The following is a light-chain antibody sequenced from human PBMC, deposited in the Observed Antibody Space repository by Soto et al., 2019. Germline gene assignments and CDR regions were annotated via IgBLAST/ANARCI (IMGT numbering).Light chain of an antibody. Sequence: QSALTQPASVSGSPGQSITISCTGTSNDVGNYNLVSWYQQHPGKAPKLIIYATTKRPSGVSNRYSGSKSGNTASLTISGLQAEDEANYYCSSYAGSNNLYVFGTGTKLTVL. V-gene: IGLV2-14*02. J-gene: IGLJ1*01. CDR2: ATT. CDR3: SSYAGSNNLYV. CDR1: SNDVGNYNL.